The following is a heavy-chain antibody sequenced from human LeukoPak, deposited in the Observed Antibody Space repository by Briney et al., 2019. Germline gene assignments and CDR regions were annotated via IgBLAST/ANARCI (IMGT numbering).Heavy chain of an antibody. CDR1: GYTFTGYY. Sequence: ESSVKVSCKASGYTFTGYYMHWVRQAPGQGREWMGWINPNSGGTNYAQKFQGRVTMTRDTSISTAYMELSTLRSDDTAVYYCARGRPPILTGVGGRFDPWGQGTLVTVSS. CDR2: INPNSGGT. CDR3: ARGRPPILTGVGGRFDP. V-gene: IGHV1-2*02. J-gene: IGHJ5*02. D-gene: IGHD3-16*01.